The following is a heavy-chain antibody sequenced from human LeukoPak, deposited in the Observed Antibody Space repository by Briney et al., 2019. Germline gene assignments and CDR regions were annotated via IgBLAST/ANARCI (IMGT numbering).Heavy chain of an antibody. J-gene: IGHJ4*02. D-gene: IGHD2-21*02. V-gene: IGHV4-34*01. CDR2: INHSGNT. CDR3: ARRTCGGDCYSIDY. CDR1: GGSFSGYY. Sequence: KPSETLSLTCAVYGGSFSGYYWSWIRQPPGKGLEWVGEINHSGNTNYNPSLKRRVTISVDKSKNQFSLRLYSVTAADTAVYYCARRTCGGDCYSIDYWGQGTLVTVSS.